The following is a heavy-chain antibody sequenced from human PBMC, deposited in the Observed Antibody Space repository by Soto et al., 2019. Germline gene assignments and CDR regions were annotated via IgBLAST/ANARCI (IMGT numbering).Heavy chain of an antibody. J-gene: IGHJ6*02. Sequence: HPGGSLRLSCAASGLTFRSYWMHWVRQAPGKGLVWVSRINSDGSSTSYADSVKGRLTISRDNAKNTLYLQMNSLRAEDTAVYYCARDHDYGNYFFRMDVWGQGTTVTVS. CDR1: GLTFRSYW. V-gene: IGHV3-74*01. CDR2: INSDGSST. CDR3: ARDHDYGNYFFRMDV. D-gene: IGHD4-17*01.